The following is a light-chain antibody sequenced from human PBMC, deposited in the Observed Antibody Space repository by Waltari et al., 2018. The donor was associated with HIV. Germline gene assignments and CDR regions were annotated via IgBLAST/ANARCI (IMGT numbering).Light chain of an antibody. CDR2: GAS. CDR3: QQYNKSPPIT. J-gene: IGKJ5*01. Sequence: EIVLTQSPATLSLSPGERATLSCRASQSVSTYLAWYQQRPGQAPRLLIYGASNRATGIPVRFSGSGSGTDFTLTISSLQSEDFAVYYCQQYNKSPPITFGQGTRLEI. CDR1: QSVSTY. V-gene: IGKV3-11*01.